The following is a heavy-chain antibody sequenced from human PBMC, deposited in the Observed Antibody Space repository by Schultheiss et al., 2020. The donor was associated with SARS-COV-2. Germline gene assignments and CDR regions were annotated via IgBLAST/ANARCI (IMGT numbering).Heavy chain of an antibody. CDR1: GGSFSGSY. J-gene: IGHJ6*02. CDR3: ARCLYDFWSGYARYYYYGMDV. D-gene: IGHD3-3*01. V-gene: IGHV4-34*01. CDR2: IYHSGST. Sequence: SETLSLTCAVYGGSFSGSYWSWIRQPPGKGLEWIGSIYHSGSTYYNPSLKSRVTISVDTSKNQFSLKLSSVTAADTAVYYCARCLYDFWSGYARYYYYGMDVWGQGTTVTVSS.